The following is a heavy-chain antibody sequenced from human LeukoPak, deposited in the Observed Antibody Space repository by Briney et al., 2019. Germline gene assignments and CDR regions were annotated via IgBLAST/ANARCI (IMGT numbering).Heavy chain of an antibody. V-gene: IGHV1-2*02. D-gene: IGHD2-2*01. CDR2: INVNRGGT. Sequence: ASLKVSCKASGYTFTDYYMHWVRQAPGQGLEWMGWINVNRGGTNYAQRFQGRVTMTRDTSITTAYMQLSRLKSDDTAVYYCARRYCSSTSCYYFDYWGQGTLVPVFS. CDR1: GYTFTDYY. J-gene: IGHJ4*02. CDR3: ARRYCSSTSCYYFDY.